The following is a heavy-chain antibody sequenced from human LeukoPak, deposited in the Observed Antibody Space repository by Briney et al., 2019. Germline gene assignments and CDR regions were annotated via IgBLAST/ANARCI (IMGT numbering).Heavy chain of an antibody. CDR1: GGSFSGYY. CDR3: ARGTRIAARGFDY. D-gene: IGHD6-6*01. J-gene: IGHJ4*02. Sequence: SSETLSLTCAVYGGSFSGYYWSWIRQPPGKGLEWIGEINHSGSTNYNPSLKSRVTISVDTSKNQFSLKLSSVTAADTAVYYCARGTRIAARGFDYWGQGTLVTVSS. V-gene: IGHV4-34*01. CDR2: INHSGST.